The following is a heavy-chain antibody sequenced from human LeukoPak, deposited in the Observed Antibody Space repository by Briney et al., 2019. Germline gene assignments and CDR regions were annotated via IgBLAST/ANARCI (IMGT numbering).Heavy chain of an antibody. Sequence: GGSLRLSCAASGFTLSSYGMHWVRQAPGKGLEWVAVIWYDGSNKYYADSVKGRFTISRDNSKNTLYLQMNSLRVEDTAVYYCARTKDSSGSFFDYWGQGTLVTVSS. CDR1: GFTLSSYG. CDR2: IWYDGSNK. J-gene: IGHJ4*02. CDR3: ARTKDSSGSFFDY. D-gene: IGHD3-22*01. V-gene: IGHV3-33*01.